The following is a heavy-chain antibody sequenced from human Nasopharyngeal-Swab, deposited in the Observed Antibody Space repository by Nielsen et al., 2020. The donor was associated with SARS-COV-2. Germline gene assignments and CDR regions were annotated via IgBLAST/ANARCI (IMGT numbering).Heavy chain of an antibody. J-gene: IGHJ2*01. V-gene: IGHV4-59*01. Sequence: SETLSLTCTVSGGSISSYYWSWIRQPPGKGLEWIGYIYYSGSTNYNPSLKSRVTISVDTSKNQFSLKLSSVTAADTAVYYCARLAGPDWYFDLWGRGTLVTVSS. CDR2: IYYSGST. CDR3: ARLAGPDWYFDL. CDR1: GGSISSYY. D-gene: IGHD6-19*01.